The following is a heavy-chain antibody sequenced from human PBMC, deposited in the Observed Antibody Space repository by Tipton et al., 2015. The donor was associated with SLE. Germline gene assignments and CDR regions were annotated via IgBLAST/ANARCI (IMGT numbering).Heavy chain of an antibody. CDR1: TYY. Sequence: QLVQSGAEVKKPGASVKVSCKAPTYYIHWVRQAPGQGLEWMGTINPTGGSTSYAQKFQGRVTVTRDTSTSTVYMELSSLRSEDTAVYYCATYILTGYYNEYYYYGLAVWGQVTTVTVFS. J-gene: IGHJ6*02. D-gene: IGHD3-9*01. V-gene: IGHV1-46*01. CDR2: INPTGGST. CDR3: ATYILTGYYNEYYYYGLAV.